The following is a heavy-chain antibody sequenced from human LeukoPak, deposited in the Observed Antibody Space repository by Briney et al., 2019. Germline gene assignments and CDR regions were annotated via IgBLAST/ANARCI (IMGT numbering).Heavy chain of an antibody. CDR3: ARGLAAGYNWFDP. Sequence: ASMKVSCKASRYTLTSYDINWVPQATGQGLEWMGWMNPNSGNTGYAQKFQGRVTMTRNTSISTAYMELSSLRSEDTAVYYCARGLAAGYNWFDPWGQGTLVTVSS. J-gene: IGHJ5*02. D-gene: IGHD6-13*01. CDR1: RYTLTSYD. CDR2: MNPNSGNT. V-gene: IGHV1-8*01.